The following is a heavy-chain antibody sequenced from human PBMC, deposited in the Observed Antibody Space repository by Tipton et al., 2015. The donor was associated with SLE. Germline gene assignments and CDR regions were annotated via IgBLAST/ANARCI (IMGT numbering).Heavy chain of an antibody. J-gene: IGHJ4*02. CDR3: ARDDVAMTRGVDF. D-gene: IGHD3-10*01. Sequence: QSGAEVKKPGASVKVSCKASGYTFTSTGISWVRQAPGQGFEWIGWISSYNGNTNYAQKFQGRVTMTTDISTTTTYMELRSLRSDDTAFYYCARDDVAMTRGVDFWGQGTRVTVSS. V-gene: IGHV1-18*01. CDR1: GYTFTSTG. CDR2: ISSYNGNT.